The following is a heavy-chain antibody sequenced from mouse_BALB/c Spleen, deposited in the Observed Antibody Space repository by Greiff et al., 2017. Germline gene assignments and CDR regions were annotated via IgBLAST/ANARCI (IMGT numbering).Heavy chain of an antibody. D-gene: IGHD1-1*01. J-gene: IGHJ4*01. CDR2: IWAGGST. CDR1: GFSLTSYG. V-gene: IGHV2-9*02. CDR3: ARVRYYGGNYYAMDY. Sequence: LKESGPGLVAPSQSLSITCTVSGFSLTSYGVHWVRQPPGKGLEWLGVIWAGGSTNYNSALMSRLSISKDNSKSQVFLKMNSLQTDDTAMYYCARVRYYGGNYYAMDYWGQGTSVTVSS.